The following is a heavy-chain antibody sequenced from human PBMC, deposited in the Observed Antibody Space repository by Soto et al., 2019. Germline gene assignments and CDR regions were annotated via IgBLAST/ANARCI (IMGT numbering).Heavy chain of an antibody. D-gene: IGHD3-3*01. CDR1: GFTFSSYA. Sequence: PGGSLRLSCAASGFTFSSYAMHWVRQAPGKGLEWVAVISYDGSNKYYADSVKGRFTISRDNSKNTLYLQMNSLRAEDTAVYYCARDITIFRGGMDVWGQGTTVTVSS. CDR2: ISYDGSNK. J-gene: IGHJ6*02. CDR3: ARDITIFRGGMDV. V-gene: IGHV3-30-3*01.